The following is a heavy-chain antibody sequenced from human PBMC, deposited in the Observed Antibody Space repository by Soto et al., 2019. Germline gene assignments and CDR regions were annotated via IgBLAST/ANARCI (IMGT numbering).Heavy chain of an antibody. V-gene: IGHV4-31*03. D-gene: IGHD3-10*01. CDR2: IYYSGST. Sequence: NPSETLSLTCTVSGGSISSGGYYWSWIRQHPGKGLEWIGYIYYSGSTYYNPSLKSRVTISVDTSKNQFSLKLSSVTAADTAVYYCARDQTGRAHPGHNWFDPWGQGTLVTVSS. J-gene: IGHJ5*02. CDR3: ARDQTGRAHPGHNWFDP. CDR1: GGSISSGGYY.